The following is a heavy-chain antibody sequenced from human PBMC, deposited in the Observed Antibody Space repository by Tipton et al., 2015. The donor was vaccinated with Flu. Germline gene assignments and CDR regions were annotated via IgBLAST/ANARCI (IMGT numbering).Heavy chain of an antibody. CDR1: GYTFTGHH. V-gene: IGHV1-46*01. Sequence: QVQLVQSGAEVKKPGASVKVSCKASGYTFTGHHMHWVRQAPGQGLEWMGILNPSGGSATYAQVFQGRVTMTRDTSTKTVYMELSSLRSEDTAIYYCARDLALDSWGQGTLVIVSS. CDR2: LNPSGGSA. J-gene: IGHJ4*02. D-gene: IGHD3-16*01. CDR3: ARDLALDS.